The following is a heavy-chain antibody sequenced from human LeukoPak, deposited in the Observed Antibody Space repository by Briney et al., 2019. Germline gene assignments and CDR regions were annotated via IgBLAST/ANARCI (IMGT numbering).Heavy chain of an antibody. V-gene: IGHV1-18*01. Sequence: ASVKVSCKASGYTFTIYGISWVRQAPGQGLEWMGWISAYNGNTNYAQKLQGRVTMTTDTSTSTAYMELRSLRSDDTAVYYCARDSYVSSSLYYYYYYMDVWGKGTTVTVSS. D-gene: IGHD6-6*01. CDR3: ARDSYVSSSLYYYYYYMDV. J-gene: IGHJ6*03. CDR1: GYTFTIYG. CDR2: ISAYNGNT.